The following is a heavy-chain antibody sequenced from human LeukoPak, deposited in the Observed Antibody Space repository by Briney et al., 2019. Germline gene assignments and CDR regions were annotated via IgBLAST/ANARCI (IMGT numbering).Heavy chain of an antibody. CDR2: IYSSGST. D-gene: IGHD6-6*01. Sequence: SETLSLTCSVSGGSISTYHWSWIRQPPGKGLEWIGYIYSSGSTNYNPSLKSRVNISIDTSKKQFYLQLSSVTAADTAVYYCARLGGSSFKDWGQGTLVTVSS. CDR1: GGSISTYH. CDR3: ARLGGSSFKD. J-gene: IGHJ4*02. V-gene: IGHV4-4*09.